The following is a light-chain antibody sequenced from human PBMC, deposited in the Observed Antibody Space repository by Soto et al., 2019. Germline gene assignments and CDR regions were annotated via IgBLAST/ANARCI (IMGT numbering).Light chain of an antibody. J-gene: IGKJ1*01. CDR3: QQYGTSQT. CDR1: QSVSSSN. V-gene: IGKV3-20*01. Sequence: EVVLMQSPGTLSLSPGERATLSCRASQSVSSSNLAWYQQKPGQAPRLLIYGASNRATGTPDRFSGSGSGTEFTLTISRLEPEDLAVYYCQQYGTSQTFGQGTKVEIK. CDR2: GAS.